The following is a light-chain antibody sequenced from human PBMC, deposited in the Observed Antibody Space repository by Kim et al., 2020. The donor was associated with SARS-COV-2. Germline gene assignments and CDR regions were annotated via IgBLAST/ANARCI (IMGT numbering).Light chain of an antibody. CDR3: QVWDSSSDHYV. Sequence: SYELTQPPSVSVAPGKTASIPCEGNNIGSRNVNWYQQKPGQAPVVVLYDDVDRPSGIPERFSGYNSGNTATLSINRVEAGDEADYYCQVWDSSSDHYVFGSGTKVTVL. CDR2: DDV. J-gene: IGLJ1*01. V-gene: IGLV3-21*03. CDR1: NIGSRN.